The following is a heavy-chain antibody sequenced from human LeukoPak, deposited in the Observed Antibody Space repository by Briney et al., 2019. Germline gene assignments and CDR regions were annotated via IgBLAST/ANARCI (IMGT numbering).Heavy chain of an antibody. CDR1: GFTFSSYA. J-gene: IGHJ4*02. Sequence: GGSLRLSCAASGFTFSSYAMHWVRQAPGKGLGWVAVISYDGSNKYYADSVKGRFTISRDNSKNTLYLQMNSLRAEDTAVYYCARDQGSIAAAGRSALDYWGQGTLVTVSS. V-gene: IGHV3-30-3*01. D-gene: IGHD6-13*01. CDR3: ARDQGSIAAAGRSALDY. CDR2: ISYDGSNK.